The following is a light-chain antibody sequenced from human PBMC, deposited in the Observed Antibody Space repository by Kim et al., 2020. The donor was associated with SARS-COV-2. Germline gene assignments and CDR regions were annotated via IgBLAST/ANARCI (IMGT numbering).Light chain of an antibody. Sequence: QSVLTQPPSVSGAPGQGVTISCTGSSSNIGAGYDVHWYQQLPGTAPKLLIYGNSNRRSGVPDRLSGSKSGTSASLAITGLQAEDEAEYYCQSYDSSLSGWVFGGGTQLTVL. CDR1: SSNIGAGYD. J-gene: IGLJ3*02. CDR2: GNS. V-gene: IGLV1-40*01. CDR3: QSYDSSLSGWV.